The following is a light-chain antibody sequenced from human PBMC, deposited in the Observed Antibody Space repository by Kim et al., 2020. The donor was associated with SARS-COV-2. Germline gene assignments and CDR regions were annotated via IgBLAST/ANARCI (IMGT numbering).Light chain of an antibody. CDR3: CSYAGFSWL. CDR1: IFNL. J-gene: IGLJ3*02. V-gene: IGLV2-23*01. CDR2: EGN. Sequence: IFNLVSWYQQHPGKAPKLMIYEGNKRPSGVSNRFSGSKSGNTASLTISDLQAEDEADYYCCSYAGFSWLFGGGTQLTVL.